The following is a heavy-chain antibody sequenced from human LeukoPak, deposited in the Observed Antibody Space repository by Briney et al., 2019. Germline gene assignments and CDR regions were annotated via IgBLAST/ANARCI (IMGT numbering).Heavy chain of an antibody. Sequence: ASVKVSSKASGYTFTGYYMHWVRQAPGQGLEWMGWINPNSGGTNYAQKFQGRVTMTRDTSISTAYMELSRLRSDDTAVYYCARVRGATPSFFDYWGQGALVTVSS. CDR2: INPNSGGT. D-gene: IGHD1-26*01. CDR3: ARVRGATPSFFDY. V-gene: IGHV1-2*02. J-gene: IGHJ4*02. CDR1: GYTFTGYY.